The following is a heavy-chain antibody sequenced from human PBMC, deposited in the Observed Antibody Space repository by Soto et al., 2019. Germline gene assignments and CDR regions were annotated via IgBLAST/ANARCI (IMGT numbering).Heavy chain of an antibody. CDR2: IYYSGST. J-gene: IGHJ6*03. Sequence: PSETLSLTCTVSGGSISSYYWSWIRQPPGKGLEWIGYIYYSGSTNYNPSLKSRVTISVDTSKNQFSLKLSSVTAADTAVYYCAREYCSGGSCYSPHYYYYMDVWGKGTTVTVSS. D-gene: IGHD2-15*01. CDR3: AREYCSGGSCYSPHYYYYMDV. CDR1: GGSISSYY. V-gene: IGHV4-59*01.